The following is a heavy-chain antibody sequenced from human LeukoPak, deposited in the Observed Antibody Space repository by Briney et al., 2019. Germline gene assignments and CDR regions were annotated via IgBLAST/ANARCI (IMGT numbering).Heavy chain of an antibody. D-gene: IGHD6-19*01. CDR3: ARDPLNSSGWYKEFDY. J-gene: IGHJ4*02. CDR2: INTDGSST. Sequence: GGSLRLSCAASGFTFSSYWMHWARQAPGKGLVWVSRINTDGSSTNYADSVKGRFTISRDNAKNTLYLQMNSLTAEDTAVYYCARDPLNSSGWYKEFDYWGQGTLVTVSS. CDR1: GFTFSSYW. V-gene: IGHV3-74*01.